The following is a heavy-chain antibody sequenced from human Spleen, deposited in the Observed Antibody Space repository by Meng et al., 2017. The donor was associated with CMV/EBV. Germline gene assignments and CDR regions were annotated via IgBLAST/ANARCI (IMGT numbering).Heavy chain of an antibody. CDR2: ISDRGRT. CDR3: ATHYYAFWSGYPIDY. CDR1: GGTISSYY. Sequence: SETLSLTCTVSGGTISSYYWSWIRQPPGKALEWIGYISDRGRTTYNPSLRNRVTIAEDTSKNQFSLKLSSVTAAATAVYYCATHYYAFWSGYPIDYWGQGTLVTVSS. D-gene: IGHD3-3*01. J-gene: IGHJ4*02. V-gene: IGHV4-59*08.